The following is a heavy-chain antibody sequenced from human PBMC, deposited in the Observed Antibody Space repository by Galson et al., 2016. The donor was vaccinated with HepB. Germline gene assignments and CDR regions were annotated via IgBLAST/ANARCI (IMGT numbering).Heavy chain of an antibody. V-gene: IGHV1-69*13. J-gene: IGHJ4*02. CDR2: IIPIYNIP. CDR3: ARDPNYYDSSGHKFDY. D-gene: IGHD3-22*01. CDR1: GGTFSDYV. Sequence: SVKVSCKASGGTFSDYVINWVRQAPGQGLEWMGKIIPIYNIPNYAQKFKGRVTITADESTKTAYMELSSLRSEDTAVYYCARDPNYYDSSGHKFDYWGQGTLVTVSS.